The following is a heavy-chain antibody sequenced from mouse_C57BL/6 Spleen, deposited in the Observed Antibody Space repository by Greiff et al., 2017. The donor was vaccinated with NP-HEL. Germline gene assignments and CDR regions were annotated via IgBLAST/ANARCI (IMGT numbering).Heavy chain of an antibody. CDR1: GFTFSDYY. Sequence: EVQVVESEGGLVQPGSSMKLSCTASGFTFSDYYMAWVRQVPEKGLEWVANINYDGSSTYYLDSLKSRFIISRDNAKNILYLQMSSLKSEDTATYYCARGGDYYGSSYGYFDVWGTGTTVTVSS. CDR2: INYDGSST. CDR3: ARGGDYYGSSYGYFDV. D-gene: IGHD1-1*01. V-gene: IGHV5-16*01. J-gene: IGHJ1*03.